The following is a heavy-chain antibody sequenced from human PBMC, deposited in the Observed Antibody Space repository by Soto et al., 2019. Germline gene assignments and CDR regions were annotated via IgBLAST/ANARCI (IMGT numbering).Heavy chain of an antibody. CDR1: GGTFSTYA. D-gene: IGHD3-22*01. CDR3: ARAPRGDYYDSSGYYSSFDY. V-gene: IGHV1-69*01. CDR2: VIPIFGTV. J-gene: IGHJ4*02. Sequence: QVHLVQSGAEVKKPGSSVRVSCKASGGTFSTYAISWVRQAPGQGLEWMGGVIPIFGTVNYAQQFQGRVTIAADESTSTAYMGLSSLRSEDTAIYYCARAPRGDYYDSSGYYSSFDYWGQGTLVTVSS.